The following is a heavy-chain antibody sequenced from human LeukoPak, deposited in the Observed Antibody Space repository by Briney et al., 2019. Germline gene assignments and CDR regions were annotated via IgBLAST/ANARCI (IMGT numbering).Heavy chain of an antibody. D-gene: IGHD5-18*01. Sequence: SVKVSCKASGYTFTGYYMHWVRQAPGQGLEWMGGIIPIFGTANYAQKFQGRVTITADESTSTAYMELSSLRSEDTAVYYCARAEDTAMAPIDYWGQGTLVTVSS. CDR2: IIPIFGTA. J-gene: IGHJ4*02. CDR1: GYTFTGYY. V-gene: IGHV1-69*13. CDR3: ARAEDTAMAPIDY.